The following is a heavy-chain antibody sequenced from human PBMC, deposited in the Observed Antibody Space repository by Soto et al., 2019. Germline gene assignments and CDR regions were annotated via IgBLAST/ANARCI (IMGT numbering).Heavy chain of an antibody. CDR1: GFTFSSYW. Sequence: EVQLVESGGGLVQPGGSLRLSCAASGFTFSSYWMNWVRQAPGKGLEWVANIKQDGSEKYYVDSVKGRFTISRDNAKNSLYLQMNSLRAEDTAVYYCVRAYCSGGRRSPGAYWGQGTLVTVSS. V-gene: IGHV3-7*04. D-gene: IGHD2-15*01. CDR3: VRAYCSGGRRSPGAY. CDR2: IKQDGSEK. J-gene: IGHJ4*02.